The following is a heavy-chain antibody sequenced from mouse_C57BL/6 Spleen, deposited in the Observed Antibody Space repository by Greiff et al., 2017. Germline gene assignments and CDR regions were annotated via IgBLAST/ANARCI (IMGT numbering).Heavy chain of an antibody. J-gene: IGHJ2*01. CDR3: ARDGGYYGFDY. CDR1: GFTFSDYY. V-gene: IGHV5-16*01. Sequence: EVQLVESEGGLVQPGSSMKLSCTASGFTFSDYYMAWVRQVPEKGLEWVANINYDGSSTYYLDSLKSRFIISRDNAKNILYLQMSSLKSEDTATYYCARDGGYYGFDYWGQGTTLTVSS. D-gene: IGHD2-3*01. CDR2: INYDGSST.